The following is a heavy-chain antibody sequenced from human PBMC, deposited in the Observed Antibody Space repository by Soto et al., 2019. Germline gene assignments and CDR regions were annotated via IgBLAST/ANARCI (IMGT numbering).Heavy chain of an antibody. CDR2: IIPILGIA. V-gene: IGHV1-69*02. CDR1: GGTFSSYT. J-gene: IGHJ4*02. Sequence: QVQLVQSGAEVKKPGSSVKVSCKASGGTFSSYTISWVRQAPGQGLEWMGRIIPILGIANYAQKFQGRVKITADTSTSTAYMALSSLRSEDTSVYYCASRNRIAADGFDYWGKGTLVIVSS. CDR3: ASRNRIAADGFDY. D-gene: IGHD6-13*01.